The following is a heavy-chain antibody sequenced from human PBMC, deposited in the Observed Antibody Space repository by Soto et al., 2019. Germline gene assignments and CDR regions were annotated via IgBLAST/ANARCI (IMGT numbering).Heavy chain of an antibody. D-gene: IGHD3-10*01. CDR2: IIPIFGTA. J-gene: IGHJ5*02. CDR1: GGTFSSYA. V-gene: IGHV1-69*13. Sequence: ASVKVSCKASGGTFSSYAISWVRQAPGQGLEWMGGIIPIFGTANYAQKFQGRVTITADESTSTAYMELSSLRSDDTAVYYCARENVEYYYGSGSYYNGPNWFDPWGQGTLVTVSS. CDR3: ARENVEYYYGSGSYYNGPNWFDP.